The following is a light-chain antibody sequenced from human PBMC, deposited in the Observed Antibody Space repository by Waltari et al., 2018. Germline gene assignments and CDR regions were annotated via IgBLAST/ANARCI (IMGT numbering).Light chain of an antibody. CDR1: NTDVGASTF. J-gene: IGLJ2*01. CDR3: CSFTATHTLL. V-gene: IGLV2-14*03. Sequence: QSALTQPASVSGSPGQPITISCTGTNTDVGASTFVSWYQQHPGSAPQLMIDAVTERPSGISYRFSGSKSANTASLTISGLLPEDEAIYYCCSFTATHTLLFGGGTTVTVL. CDR2: AVT.